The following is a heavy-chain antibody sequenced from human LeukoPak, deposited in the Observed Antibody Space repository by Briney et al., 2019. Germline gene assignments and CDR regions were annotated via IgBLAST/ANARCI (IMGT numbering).Heavy chain of an antibody. V-gene: IGHV3-21*01. J-gene: IGHJ3*02. CDR3: ARDESGDNDAFDI. CDR1: GFTFSSYA. CDR2: ISGSSNYI. Sequence: GGSLRLSCAASGFTFSSYAMSWVRLAPGKGLEWVSSISGSSNYIYYADSVKGRFTISRGNAKNSLYLQMNSLRVEDTAVYYCARDESGDNDAFDIWGQGTMVTVSS. D-gene: IGHD2-21*01.